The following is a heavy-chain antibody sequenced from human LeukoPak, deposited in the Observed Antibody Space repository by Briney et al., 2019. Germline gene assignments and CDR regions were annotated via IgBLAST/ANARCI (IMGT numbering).Heavy chain of an antibody. V-gene: IGHV3-9*01. CDR2: ISWNSGSI. CDR1: GFTFDDYA. CDR3: AKDLVPIPRVFQH. Sequence: PGGSLRLSCAASGFTFDDYAMHWVRQAPGKGLEWVSGISWNSGSIGYADSVKGRFTISRDNAKNSLYLQMNSLRAEDTALYYCAKDLVPIPRVFQHWGQGTLVTVSS. J-gene: IGHJ1*01. D-gene: IGHD2-2*01.